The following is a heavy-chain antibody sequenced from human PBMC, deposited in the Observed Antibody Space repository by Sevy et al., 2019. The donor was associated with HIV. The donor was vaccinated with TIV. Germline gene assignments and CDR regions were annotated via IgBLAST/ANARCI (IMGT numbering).Heavy chain of an antibody. CDR1: GFTFSNAW. CDR3: TTGIYCSSTSCYVSFFSYGMDV. D-gene: IGHD2-2*01. J-gene: IGHJ6*02. CDR2: IKSKTDGGTT. Sequence: GGSLRLSCAASGFTFSNAWMSWVRQAPGKGLEWVGRIKSKTDGGTTDYAAPVKGRFTISRDDSKNTLYLQMNSLKTEDTAGYYCTTGIYCSSTSCYVSFFSYGMDVWGQGTTVTVSS. V-gene: IGHV3-15*01.